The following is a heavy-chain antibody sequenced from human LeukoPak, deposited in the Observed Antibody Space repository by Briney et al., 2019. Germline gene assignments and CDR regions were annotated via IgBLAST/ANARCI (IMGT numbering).Heavy chain of an antibody. V-gene: IGHV1-18*01. D-gene: IGHD3-22*01. CDR3: ARVIAHYYDSSGYDAFDI. CDR1: VDTFTSYG. CDR2: ISVYNGNT. J-gene: IGHJ3*02. Sequence: ASVKVSCKASVDTFTSYGISCVPQAPGQGLEWMGWISVYNGNTNYAQKLQGRVTMTTDTSTSTAYMELRSLRSDDTAVYYCARVIAHYYDSSGYDAFDIWGQGTMVTVSS.